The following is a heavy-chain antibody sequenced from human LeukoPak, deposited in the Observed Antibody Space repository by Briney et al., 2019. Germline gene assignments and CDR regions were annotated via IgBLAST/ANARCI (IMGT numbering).Heavy chain of an antibody. J-gene: IGHJ4*02. Sequence: ASVKVSCKASGHTFTSYYMHWVRQAPGQGLEWMGIINPSGGSTSYAQKFQGRVTMTRDTSTSTVYMELSSLRSEDTAVYYCARLYSSGFFDYWGQGTLVTVSS. CDR1: GHTFTSYY. V-gene: IGHV1-46*01. CDR2: INPSGGST. D-gene: IGHD6-19*01. CDR3: ARLYSSGFFDY.